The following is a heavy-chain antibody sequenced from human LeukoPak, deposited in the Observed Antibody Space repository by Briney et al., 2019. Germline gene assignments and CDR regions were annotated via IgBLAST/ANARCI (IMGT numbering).Heavy chain of an antibody. V-gene: IGHV3-33*01. CDR1: GFTFSSYV. CDR3: ARVVVQRGFDS. CDR2: IWYSGSSK. J-gene: IGHJ4*02. Sequence: PGPSLRLSCAASGFTFSSYVMHWVRQAPGKGLEWVAVIWYSGSSKYYADSVRGRFTVSRDNFNNTLYLQMTSLRAEDTAVYYCARVVVQRGFDSWGPGTLVTVSS. D-gene: IGHD1-1*01.